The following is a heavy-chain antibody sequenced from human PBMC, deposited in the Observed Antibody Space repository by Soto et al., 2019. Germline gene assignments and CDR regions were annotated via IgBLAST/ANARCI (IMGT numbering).Heavy chain of an antibody. CDR3: ARGHSGRAARVYSGLDV. D-gene: IGHD2-15*01. J-gene: IGHJ6*02. Sequence: QVQVEESGGGVVQPGRSLRLSCAASGFSFSSYGMHWVRQAPGKGLECVAVIWYDGSNTYYADSVKGRFTISRDNSKNTLYLQMNSLTTEDTAVYYCARGHSGRAARVYSGLDVWGQGTTVTVSS. CDR1: GFSFSSYG. V-gene: IGHV3-33*01. CDR2: IWYDGSNT.